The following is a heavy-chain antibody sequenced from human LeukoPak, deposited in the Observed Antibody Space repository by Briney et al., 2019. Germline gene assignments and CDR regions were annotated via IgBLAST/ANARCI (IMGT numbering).Heavy chain of an antibody. V-gene: IGHV4-30-2*01. CDR1: GGSISSGGYY. CDR2: IYHSGST. J-gene: IGHJ5*02. CDR3: ARRVGDYGIWWFDP. Sequence: SQTLSLTCTVSGGSISSGGYYWSWIRQPPGKGLEWIGYIYHSGSTYYNPSLKSRVTISVDTSKNQFSLKLSSVTAADTAVYYCARRVGDYGIWWFDPWGQGTLVTVSS. D-gene: IGHD4-17*01.